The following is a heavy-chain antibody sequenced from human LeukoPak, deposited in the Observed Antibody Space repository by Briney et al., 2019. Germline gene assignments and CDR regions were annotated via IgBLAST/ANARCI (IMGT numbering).Heavy chain of an antibody. CDR1: GGTFSSYA. D-gene: IGHD3-10*01. V-gene: IGHV1-69*01. CDR3: ARTMVRGYYFDY. CDR2: IIPIFGTA. Sequence: SVKVSCEASGGTFSSYAISWVRQAPGQGLEWMGGIIPIFGTANYAQKFQGRVTITADESTSTAYMELSSLRSEDTAVYYCARTMVRGYYFDYWGQGTLVTVFS. J-gene: IGHJ4*02.